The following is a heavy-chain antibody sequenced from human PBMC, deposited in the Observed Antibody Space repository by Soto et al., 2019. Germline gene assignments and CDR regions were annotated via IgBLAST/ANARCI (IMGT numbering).Heavy chain of an antibody. V-gene: IGHV1-69*13. CDR3: AYSSGYYYYYYGMDV. D-gene: IGHD3-22*01. CDR2: IIPIFGTA. Sequence: VASVKVSCTASGCTFGSYAISWVRQAPGQGLEWMGGIIPIFGTANYAQKFQGRVTITADESTSTAYMELSSLRSEDTAVYYCAYSSGYYYYYYGMDVWGQGTTVTVS. J-gene: IGHJ6*02. CDR1: GCTFGSYA.